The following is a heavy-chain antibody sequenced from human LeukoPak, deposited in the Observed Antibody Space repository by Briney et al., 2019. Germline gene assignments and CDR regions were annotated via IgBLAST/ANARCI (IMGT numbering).Heavy chain of an antibody. Sequence: ASVKVSCKASGYTFTGYDMHWVRQAPGQGLEWMGRINPNSGGTNYAQKFQGRVTMTRDTSISTAYMELSRLRSDDTAVYYCARDLDGYCSGGSCRYWGQGTLVTVSS. D-gene: IGHD2-15*01. CDR2: INPNSGGT. J-gene: IGHJ4*02. CDR1: GYTFTGYD. CDR3: ARDLDGYCSGGSCRY. V-gene: IGHV1-2*06.